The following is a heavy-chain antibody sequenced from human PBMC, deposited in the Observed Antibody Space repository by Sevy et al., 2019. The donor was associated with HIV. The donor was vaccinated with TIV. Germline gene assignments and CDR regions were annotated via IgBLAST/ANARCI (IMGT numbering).Heavy chain of an antibody. V-gene: IGHV5-51*01. CDR1: GYSFTSYW. Sequence: GESLKISCKGSGYSFTSYWIGWVRQMPGKGLEWMGIIYPGDSDTRYSPSFQGQVTISADKSISTAYLQWSSLKASDTAMYYCARVAYGGRSSTAAGTNYYFDYWGQGTLVTVSS. CDR2: IYPGDSDT. J-gene: IGHJ4*02. D-gene: IGHD6-13*01. CDR3: ARVAYGGRSSTAAGTNYYFDY.